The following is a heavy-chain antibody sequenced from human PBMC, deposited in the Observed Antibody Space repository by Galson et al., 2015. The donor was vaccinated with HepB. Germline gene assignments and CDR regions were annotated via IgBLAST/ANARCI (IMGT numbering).Heavy chain of an antibody. CDR2: IYNSGGSV. Sequence: ETLSLTCTVSGVSIRSYHWNWFRQPPGKGLEWIGYIYNSGGSVNYNPSLKSRVTISVDTSKNHYSLELNSVTTTDTAVYYCATVVRGTGYWGQGTLVTVSS. D-gene: IGHD2-15*01. CDR3: ATVVRGTGY. CDR1: GVSIRSYH. V-gene: IGHV4-59*01. J-gene: IGHJ4*02.